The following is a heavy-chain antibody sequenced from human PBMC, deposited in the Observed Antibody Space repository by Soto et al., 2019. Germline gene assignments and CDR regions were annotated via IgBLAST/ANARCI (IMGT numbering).Heavy chain of an antibody. CDR3: ARDYGIAAAGTLFY. J-gene: IGHJ4*02. CDR2: INAGNGNT. Sequence: ASVKVSCKASGYTFTSYAMHWVRQAPGQRLEWMGWINAGNGNTKYSQKFQGRVTITRDTSASTAYMELSSLRSEDTAVYYCARDYGIAAAGTLFYWGQGTLVTVSS. V-gene: IGHV1-3*01. D-gene: IGHD6-13*01. CDR1: GYTFTSYA.